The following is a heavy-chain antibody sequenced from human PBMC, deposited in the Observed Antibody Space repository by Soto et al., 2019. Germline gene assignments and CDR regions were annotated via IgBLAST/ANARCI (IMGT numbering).Heavy chain of an antibody. CDR1: GGTFSSYA. Sequence: GASVKVSCKASGGTFSSYAISWVRQAPGQGLEWMGGIIPIFGTANYAQKFQGRVTITADESTSTAYMELSSLRSEDTAVYYCACPPAYYYDSSGNFDYWGQGTLVTVSS. CDR2: IIPIFGTA. CDR3: ACPPAYYYDSSGNFDY. J-gene: IGHJ4*02. D-gene: IGHD3-22*01. V-gene: IGHV1-69*13.